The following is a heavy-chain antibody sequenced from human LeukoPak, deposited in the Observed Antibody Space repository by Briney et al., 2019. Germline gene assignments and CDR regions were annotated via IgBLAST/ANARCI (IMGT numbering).Heavy chain of an antibody. V-gene: IGHV3-48*03. D-gene: IGHD4-23*01. CDR3: ARVSRWPIHYYYGMDV. J-gene: IGHJ6*02. Sequence: GGSLRLSCAASGFTFSSYEMTWVRQAPGKGLEWVSYISSSGSTIYYADSVKGRFTISRDNAKNSLYLQMNSLRAEDTAVYYCARVSRWPIHYYYGMDVWGQGTTVTVSS. CDR1: GFTFSSYE. CDR2: ISSSGSTI.